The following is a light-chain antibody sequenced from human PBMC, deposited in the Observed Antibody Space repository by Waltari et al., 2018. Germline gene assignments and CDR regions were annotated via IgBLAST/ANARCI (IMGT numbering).Light chain of an antibody. J-gene: IGLJ1*01. Sequence: HSALTHPAHVFGSPANSCSFTCTCSSCVSGGYSGVSLCPQHPGKAPKLMIYDLSHRPPGLSYRFSGSTSGNTGSLTISGLQPEDEADYHCGSYTSIIAPFLFGTGTKVTVL. CDR2: DLS. V-gene: IGLV2-14*01. CDR1: SCVSGGYSG. CDR3: GSYTSIIAPFL.